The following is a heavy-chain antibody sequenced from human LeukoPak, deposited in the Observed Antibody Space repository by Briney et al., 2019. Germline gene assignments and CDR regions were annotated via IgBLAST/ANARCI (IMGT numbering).Heavy chain of an antibody. CDR3: AREVRSYWYFDL. J-gene: IGHJ2*01. CDR2: IYYSGST. V-gene: IGHV4-30-4*01. CDR1: GGSISSGDYY. D-gene: IGHD2-15*01. Sequence: PSQTLSLTCTVSGGSISSGDYYWSWIRQPPGKGLEWIGYIYYSGSTYYNPSLKSRVTISVDTSKNQFSLKLSSVTAADTAVYYCAREVRSYWYFDLWGRGTLVTVSS.